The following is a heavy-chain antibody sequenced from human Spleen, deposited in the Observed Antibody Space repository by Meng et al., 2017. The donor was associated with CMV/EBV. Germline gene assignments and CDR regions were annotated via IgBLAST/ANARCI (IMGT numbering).Heavy chain of an antibody. CDR1: GFTFRSYT. CDR3: ARRGDDFWSGYSEGNWFDP. Sequence: GESLKISCVASGFTFRSYTLNWVRQTPGKGLEWVMLISHDGSKKHYADSVKGRFTISRDNSKNTLYLRMDSLRAEDTAVYYCARRGDDFWSGYSEGNWFDPWGQGTLVTVSS. D-gene: IGHD3-3*01. J-gene: IGHJ5*02. V-gene: IGHV3-30-3*01. CDR2: ISHDGSKK.